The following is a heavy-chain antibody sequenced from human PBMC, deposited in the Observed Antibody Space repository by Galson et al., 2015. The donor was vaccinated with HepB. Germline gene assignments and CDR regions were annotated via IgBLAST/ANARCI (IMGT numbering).Heavy chain of an antibody. D-gene: IGHD1-26*01. V-gene: IGHV5-10-1*01. CDR1: GYSFTSSW. CDR2: MDPSDSYT. Sequence: QSGAEVKKPGESLRISCKGSGYSFTSSWITWVRQMPGKGLEWMGRMDPSDSYTKYNPALQGRVTISADKSISTAYLQWSSLKASDTAMYYCASHTEWDLHWVSVHWGQGTLVIVSS. J-gene: IGHJ4*02. CDR3: ASHTEWDLHWVSVH.